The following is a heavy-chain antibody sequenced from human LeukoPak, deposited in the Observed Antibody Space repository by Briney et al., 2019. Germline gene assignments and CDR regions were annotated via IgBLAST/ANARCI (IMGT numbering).Heavy chain of an antibody. CDR3: ARVRKRYFDWSNWFDP. J-gene: IGHJ5*02. CDR1: GYTFTGYY. CDR2: INPNSGGT. D-gene: IGHD3-9*01. Sequence: ASVKVSCKASGYTFTGYYMHWVRQAPGQGLEWMGWINPNSGGTNYAQKFQGWVTMTRDTSISTAYMELSRLRSDDTAVYYCARVRKRYFDWSNWFDPWGQGTLVTVSS. V-gene: IGHV1-2*04.